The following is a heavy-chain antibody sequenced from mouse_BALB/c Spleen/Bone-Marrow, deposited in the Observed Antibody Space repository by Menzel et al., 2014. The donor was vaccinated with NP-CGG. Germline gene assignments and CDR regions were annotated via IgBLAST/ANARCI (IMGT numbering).Heavy chain of an antibody. CDR1: GYTFTSYW. CDR3: TRDAMDY. Sequence: VKLQESWAELVKPGASVKMSCKASGYTFTSYWMHWVRQRPGQGLEWIGVIDPSDSYTSYIQKFKGKATLTVDTSSSTAYMQLSSLTSEDSAVYYCTRDAMDYWGQGTSVTVSS. V-gene: IGHV1S127*01. CDR2: IDPSDSYT. J-gene: IGHJ4*01.